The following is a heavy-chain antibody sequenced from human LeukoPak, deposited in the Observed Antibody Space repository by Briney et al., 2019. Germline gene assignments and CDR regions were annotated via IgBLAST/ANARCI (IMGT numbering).Heavy chain of an antibody. CDR3: AREPSKQHLDI. CDR1: GFTFSSYE. CDR2: ISTSGSTI. Sequence: GGSLRLSCAVSGFTFSSYEMNWVRQAPGKGLEWVSYISTSGSTIHHADSVQGRFTISRDNAKNSLYLQMNSLRAEDTAVYYCAREPSKQHLDIWGQGTLVTVSS. V-gene: IGHV3-48*03. J-gene: IGHJ4*02. D-gene: IGHD6-13*01.